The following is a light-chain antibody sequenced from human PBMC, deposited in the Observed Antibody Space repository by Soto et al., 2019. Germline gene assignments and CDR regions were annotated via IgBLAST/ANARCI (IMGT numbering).Light chain of an antibody. CDR1: SGHSSYA. J-gene: IGLJ2*01. CDR3: QTWGTGIHL. CDR2: LNSDGSH. V-gene: IGLV4-69*01. Sequence: QSVLTQSPSASASLGASVKLTCTLSSGHSSYAIAWHQQQPEKGPRYLMKLNSDGSHSKGDGIPDRFSGSSSGAERYLTISSLQSEDEADYYCQTWGTGIHLFGGGTQRTVL.